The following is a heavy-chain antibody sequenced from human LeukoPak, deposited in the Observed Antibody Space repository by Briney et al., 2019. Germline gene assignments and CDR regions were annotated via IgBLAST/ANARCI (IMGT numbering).Heavy chain of an antibody. CDR2: IDQSGGRN. Sequence: GGSLRLSCAASGFTFSRFLMNWVRQAPGRGLEWVANIDQSGGRNNYVDSVKGRFTISRDNDKNSLFLEMSSLRADDTAVYFCARDVEGGTFDIWGQGTTVTVSS. D-gene: IGHD3-16*01. J-gene: IGHJ3*02. V-gene: IGHV3-7*05. CDR1: GFTFSRFL. CDR3: ARDVEGGTFDI.